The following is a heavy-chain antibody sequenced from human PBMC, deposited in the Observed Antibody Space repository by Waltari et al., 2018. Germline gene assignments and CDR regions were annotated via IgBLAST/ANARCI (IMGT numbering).Heavy chain of an antibody. Sequence: QVQLQQWGAGLLKPSETLSLTCAVYGGSFSGYYWSWIRQPPGKGPEWIGEINQSGRTNDNPSLKSRVTISVDTSNNQFSLKLSSVTAADTAVYYCARGRKYQLPLPLDYWGQGTLVTVSS. D-gene: IGHD2-2*01. CDR3: ARGRKYQLPLPLDY. V-gene: IGHV4-34*01. CDR2: INQSGRT. CDR1: GGSFSGYY. J-gene: IGHJ4*02.